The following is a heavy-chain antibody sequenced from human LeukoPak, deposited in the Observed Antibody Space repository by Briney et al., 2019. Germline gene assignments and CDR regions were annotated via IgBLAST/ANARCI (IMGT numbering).Heavy chain of an antibody. CDR1: GYTFTSYD. CDR3: ASGVYGGSYESSFDY. J-gene: IGHJ4*02. CDR2: MNPNSGNT. D-gene: IGHD1-26*01. Sequence: ASVKVSCKASGYTFTSYDINWVRQATGQGLEWMGWMNPNSGNTGHAQKFQGRVTMTRNTSISTAYMELSSLRSEDTAVYYCASGVYGGSYESSFDYWGQGTLVTVSS. V-gene: IGHV1-8*01.